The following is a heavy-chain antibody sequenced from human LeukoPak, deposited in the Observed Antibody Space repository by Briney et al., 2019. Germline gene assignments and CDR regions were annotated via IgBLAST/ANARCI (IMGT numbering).Heavy chain of an antibody. D-gene: IGHD5-12*01. CDR1: GFTFSSYE. J-gene: IGHJ6*04. CDR2: ISSSGSTI. V-gene: IGHV3-48*03. Sequence: GGSLRLSCAASGFTFSSYEMNWVRQAPGKGLEWVSYISSSGSTIYYADSVKGRFTISRDNAKNSLYLQMNSLRAEDTAVYYCARGDIVATISQVPYGMDVWGKGTTVTVSS. CDR3: ARGDIVATISQVPYGMDV.